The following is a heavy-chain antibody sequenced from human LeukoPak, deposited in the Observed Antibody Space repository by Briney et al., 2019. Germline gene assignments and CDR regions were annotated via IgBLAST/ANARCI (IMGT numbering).Heavy chain of an antibody. J-gene: IGHJ4*02. Sequence: GGSLRLSCAASGFTFSSYSMNWVRQAPGKGLEWGSSISSRSISYIYYADSVKGRFTISRPNAQHSLYLLMNSLRAEDTAVYYCASLAAAGWGQGTLVTVSS. CDR2: ISSRSISYI. D-gene: IGHD6-13*01. V-gene: IGHV3-21*01. CDR3: ASLAAAG. CDR1: GFTFSSYS.